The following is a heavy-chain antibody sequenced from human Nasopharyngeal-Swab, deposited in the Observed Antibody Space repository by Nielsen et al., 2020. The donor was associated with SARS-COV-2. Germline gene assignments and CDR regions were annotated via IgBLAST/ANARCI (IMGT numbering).Heavy chain of an antibody. CDR3: ARVRMCGVPDYGLDV. CDR1: GYTFTSYY. J-gene: IGHJ6*02. D-gene: IGHD3-3*01. V-gene: IGHV1-2*06. Sequence: ASLQVTCKASGYTFTSYYMHWLLRAPAQGLEWMGRINPNSGGTNYAQKFQGSVTMTRDTPISTAYMELSRMRSDDTAVYYCARVRMCGVPDYGLDVWGQGTTVTVSS. CDR2: INPNSGGT.